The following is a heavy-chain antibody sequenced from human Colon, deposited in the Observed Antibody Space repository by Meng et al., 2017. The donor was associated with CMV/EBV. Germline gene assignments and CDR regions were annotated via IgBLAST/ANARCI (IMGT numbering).Heavy chain of an antibody. CDR3: ARGYSGTYRADY. V-gene: IGHV3-74*01. CDR2: INSDGTSA. Sequence: APSAFTFSSYCMHWVRQVPGRGLVWVSRINSDGTSASYADSVQGRFTISRDNAKSTLYLQMNSLRAEDTAVYYCARGYSGTYRADYWGQGTLVTVSS. D-gene: IGHD1-26*01. J-gene: IGHJ4*02. CDR1: AFTFSSYC.